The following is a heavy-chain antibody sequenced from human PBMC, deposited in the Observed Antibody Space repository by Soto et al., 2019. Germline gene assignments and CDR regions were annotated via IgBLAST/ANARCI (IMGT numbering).Heavy chain of an antibody. Sequence: QVQLVQSGAEVKKPGSSVKVSCKASGGTFSSYAISWVRQAPGQGLEWMGGIIPIFGTANCAQKFQGRVTISADESTSTAYMELSSLRSEDTAVYYCARGPYYYDSSGYYPNWFDPWGQGTLVTVSS. V-gene: IGHV1-69*01. CDR3: ARGPYYYDSSGYYPNWFDP. J-gene: IGHJ5*02. D-gene: IGHD3-22*01. CDR2: IIPIFGTA. CDR1: GGTFSSYA.